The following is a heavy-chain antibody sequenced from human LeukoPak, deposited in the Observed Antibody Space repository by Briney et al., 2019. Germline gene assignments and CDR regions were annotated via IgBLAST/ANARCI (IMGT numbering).Heavy chain of an antibody. CDR3: ARATIQMSYFDY. D-gene: IGHD5-18*01. CDR1: GFTFSSYG. J-gene: IGHJ4*02. CDR2: IWYDGSNK. Sequence: PGRSLRLSCAASGFTFSSYGVHWVRQAPGKGLEWVAVIWYDGSNKYYADSVKGRFTISRDNSKNTLYLQMNSLRAEDTAVYYCARATIQMSYFDYWGQGTLVTVSS. V-gene: IGHV3-33*01.